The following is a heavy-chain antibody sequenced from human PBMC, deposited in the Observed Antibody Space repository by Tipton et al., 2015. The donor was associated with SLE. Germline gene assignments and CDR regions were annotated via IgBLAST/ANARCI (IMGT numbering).Heavy chain of an antibody. CDR1: GFTVSSNY. V-gene: IGHV3-53*04. J-gene: IGHJ3*02. D-gene: IGHD6-13*01. Sequence: SLRLSCAASGFTVSSNYMSWVRQAPGKGLEWVSVIYSGGSTYYADSVKGRFTISRHNSKNMLYLQMNSLRAEDTAVYYCARSHYSSSWYGAFDIWGQGTMVTVSS. CDR3: ARSHYSSSWYGAFDI. CDR2: IYSGGST.